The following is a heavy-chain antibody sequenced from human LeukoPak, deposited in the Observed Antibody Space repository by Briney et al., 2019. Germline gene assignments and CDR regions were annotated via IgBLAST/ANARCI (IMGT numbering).Heavy chain of an antibody. D-gene: IGHD4-23*01. V-gene: IGHV4-59*01. Sequence: SETLSLTCTVSGGSISGYYYNWIRQPPGKGLEWIGYIYYSGSTNYNPSLKSRVTISLDTSKNQFSLKLSSVTTADTAVYYCARSVVTLYWYFDLWGRGTLVIVSS. J-gene: IGHJ2*01. CDR2: IYYSGST. CDR1: GGSISGYY. CDR3: ARSVVTLYWYFDL.